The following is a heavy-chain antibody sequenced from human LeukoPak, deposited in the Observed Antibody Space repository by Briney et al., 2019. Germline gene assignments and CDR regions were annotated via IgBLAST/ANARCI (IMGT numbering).Heavy chain of an antibody. D-gene: IGHD5-18*01. CDR3: AREGSGYSYGSYYFDY. CDR1: GGSFSGYY. J-gene: IGHJ4*02. V-gene: IGHV4-34*01. CDR2: INHSGST. Sequence: KPSETLSLTCAVYGGSFSGYYWSWIRQPPGKGLEWIGEINHSGSTNYNPSLKSRVTISVDTSKNQFSLKLSSVTAADTAVYYCAREGSGYSYGSYYFDYWGQGTLVTVSS.